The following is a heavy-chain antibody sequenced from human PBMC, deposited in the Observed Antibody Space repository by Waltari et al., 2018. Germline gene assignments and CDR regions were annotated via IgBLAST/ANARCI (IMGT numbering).Heavy chain of an antibody. Sequence: EVQLVESGGGLVQSGGSLRLSCAASGFTFSTYWMQWVRQAPGKGLVWVSRINTDGSITDYADSVKGRFTISRDNAKNTLSLQINSLGAEDTAVYYCVRESGWTNYWGQGTLVTVSS. J-gene: IGHJ4*02. D-gene: IGHD6-19*01. CDR3: VRESGWTNY. V-gene: IGHV3-74*01. CDR1: GFTFSTYW. CDR2: INTDGSIT.